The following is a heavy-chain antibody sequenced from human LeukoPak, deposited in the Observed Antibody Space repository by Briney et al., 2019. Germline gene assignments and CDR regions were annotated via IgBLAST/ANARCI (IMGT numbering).Heavy chain of an antibody. V-gene: IGHV1-8*01. J-gene: IGHJ4*02. CDR3: VRGPLGYCSGGSCSDFDY. D-gene: IGHD2-15*01. Sequence: ASVKVSCKASGYTFTSYDINWVRQATGQGLEWMGWMNPNSGNTGYAQKFQGRVTMTRNTSISTAYMELSSLRSEDTAVYYCVRGPLGYCSGGSCSDFDYWGQGTLVTVSS. CDR1: GYTFTSYD. CDR2: MNPNSGNT.